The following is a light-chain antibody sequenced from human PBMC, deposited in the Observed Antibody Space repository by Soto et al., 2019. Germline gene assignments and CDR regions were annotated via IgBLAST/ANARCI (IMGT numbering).Light chain of an antibody. V-gene: IGKV1-5*03. CDR3: LLFNTFPWT. Sequence: DIRMTQSPSTLSASVGDRVNMTCRASQNIGSWGAWYQQQPGKGPKFLINKVSNLESGVPSRISGSGSGTEFTLTISSLQSDDFATYYCLLFNTFPWTLGQGTKVEIK. CDR2: KVS. CDR1: QNIGSW. J-gene: IGKJ1*01.